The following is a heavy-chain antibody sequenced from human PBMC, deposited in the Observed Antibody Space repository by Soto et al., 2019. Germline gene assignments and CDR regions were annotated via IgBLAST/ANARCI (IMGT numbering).Heavy chain of an antibody. CDR1: GDSVSSNSAA. V-gene: IGHV6-1*01. Sequence: SQTLCLTCAITGDSVSSNSAAWNWIRQSPSKGLEWLGRTYYRSKWYNDYAVSVKSRITINPDTSKNQFSLQLNSVTPEDTAVYYCAREWGLAAPGPFDPWGQGTLVTVSS. CDR3: AREWGLAAPGPFDP. J-gene: IGHJ5*02. CDR2: TYYRSKWYN. D-gene: IGHD6-13*01.